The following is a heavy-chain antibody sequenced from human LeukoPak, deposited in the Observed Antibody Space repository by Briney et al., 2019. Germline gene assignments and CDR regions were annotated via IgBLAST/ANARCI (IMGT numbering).Heavy chain of an antibody. CDR3: AREDCSSTSCYMDY. D-gene: IGHD2-2*02. CDR2: IGTAGDT. V-gene: IGHV3-13*01. Sequence: GGSLRLSCAASGFTFSSYDMHWVRQATGKGLEWVSAIGTAGDTYYPGSVKGRFTISRENAKNSLYLQMNSLRAGDRAVYYCAREDCSSTSCYMDYWGQGTLVTVSS. CDR1: GFTFSSYD. J-gene: IGHJ4*02.